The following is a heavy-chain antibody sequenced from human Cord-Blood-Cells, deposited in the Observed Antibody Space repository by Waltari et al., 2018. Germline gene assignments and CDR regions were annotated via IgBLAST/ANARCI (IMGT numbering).Heavy chain of an antibody. J-gene: IGHJ5*02. CDR3: ARDGAYSSSLRGFDP. Sequence: QVQLVQSGAAVKKPGASVKVSCKASGYTFTGYYMHWVRQAPGQGLEWMGWINPNSGGTNYAQKFQGWVTMTRDTSISTAYMELSRLRSDDTAVYYCARDGAYSSSLRGFDPWGQGTLVTVSS. CDR2: INPNSGGT. V-gene: IGHV1-2*04. D-gene: IGHD6-6*01. CDR1: GYTFTGYY.